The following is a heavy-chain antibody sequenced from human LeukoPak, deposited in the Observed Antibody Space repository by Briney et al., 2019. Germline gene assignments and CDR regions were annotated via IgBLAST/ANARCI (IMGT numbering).Heavy chain of an antibody. CDR2: ISSGSNYI. J-gene: IGHJ6*02. V-gene: IGHV3-21*01. Sequence: GGSLRLPCAASGFTFSSYSMNWVRQAPGKGLEWVSSISSGSNYIYYADSVKGRFTISRDNAKNSLYLQMNSLRAEDTAVYYCAGQIGMDVWGQGTTVTVSS. CDR1: GFTFSSYS. CDR3: AGQIGMDV.